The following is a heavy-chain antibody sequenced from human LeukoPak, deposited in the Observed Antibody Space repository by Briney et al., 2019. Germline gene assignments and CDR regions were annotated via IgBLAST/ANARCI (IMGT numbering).Heavy chain of an antibody. J-gene: IGHJ6*03. CDR3: ARDPYNGNYGDSYYYYMDV. V-gene: IGHV3-21*06. Sequence: PGGSLRLSCAASGFTFSSYNMNWVRQAPGKGLEWVSSITTSSTYTFYADSVKVRFTISRDNAKNSLYLQMNSLRAEDTAIYYCARDPYNGNYGDSYYYYMDVWGKGTTVTISS. CDR2: ITTSSTYT. D-gene: IGHD1-26*01. CDR1: GFTFSSYN.